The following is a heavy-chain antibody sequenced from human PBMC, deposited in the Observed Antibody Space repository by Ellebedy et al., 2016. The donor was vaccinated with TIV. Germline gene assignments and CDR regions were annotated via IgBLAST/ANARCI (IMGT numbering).Heavy chain of an antibody. D-gene: IGHD4-17*01. Sequence: GESLKISCAASEFRFSDYWMAWIRQAPGKGLEWVANIREDGGSQWYADSVRGRFTISRDNAKNLLSLHMNTLRAEDTAVYYCASGLTGDYGAFDVWGPGTMVTVSS. V-gene: IGHV3-7*03. J-gene: IGHJ3*01. CDR3: ASGLTGDYGAFDV. CDR2: IREDGGSQ. CDR1: EFRFSDYW.